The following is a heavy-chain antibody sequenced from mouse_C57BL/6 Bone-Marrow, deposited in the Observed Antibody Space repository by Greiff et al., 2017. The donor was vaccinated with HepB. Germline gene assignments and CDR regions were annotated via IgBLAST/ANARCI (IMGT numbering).Heavy chain of an antibody. V-gene: IGHV1-64*01. D-gene: IGHD1-1*01. J-gene: IGHJ1*03. CDR1: GYTFTSYW. Sequence: QVQLQQPGAELVKPGASVKLSCKASGYTFTSYWMHWVKQRPGQGLEWIGMIHPNSGSTNYNEKFKSKATLTVDKSSSTAYMQLSSLTSEDSAVYYCARYGGYYYGSHWYFDVWGTGTTVTVSS. CDR2: IHPNSGST. CDR3: ARYGGYYYGSHWYFDV.